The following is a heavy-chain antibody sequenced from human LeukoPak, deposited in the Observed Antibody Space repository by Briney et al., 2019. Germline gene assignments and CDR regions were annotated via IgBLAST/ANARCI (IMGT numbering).Heavy chain of an antibody. J-gene: IGHJ6*03. D-gene: IGHD3-22*01. V-gene: IGHV4-61*01. CDR3: ARFQYYYDSSSRYMDV. CDR2: IYYSGST. Sequence: PSETLSLTRAVSGYSISSGYYWGWIRQPPGKGLEWIGYIYYSGSTNYNPSLKSRVTISVDTSKNQFSLKLSSVTAADTAVYYCARFQYYYDSSSRYMDVWGKGTTVTVSS. CDR1: GYSISSGYY.